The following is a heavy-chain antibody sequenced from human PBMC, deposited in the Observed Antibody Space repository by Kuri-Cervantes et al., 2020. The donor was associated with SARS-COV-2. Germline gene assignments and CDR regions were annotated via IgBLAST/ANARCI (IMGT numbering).Heavy chain of an antibody. V-gene: IGHV3-7*03. J-gene: IGHJ6*03. CDR1: GFTVSANY. CDR3: ARGGQVVPPGAYYYHYYYMDV. CDR2: IKSDGSDK. Sequence: GESLKISCAASGFTVSANYMSWVRQPPGKGLEWVANIKSDGSDKFYVDSVKGRFTISRDNVKNSLYLEIHSLRTEDTAVYYCARGGQVVPPGAYYYHYYYMDVWGKGTTVTVSS. D-gene: IGHD6-6*01.